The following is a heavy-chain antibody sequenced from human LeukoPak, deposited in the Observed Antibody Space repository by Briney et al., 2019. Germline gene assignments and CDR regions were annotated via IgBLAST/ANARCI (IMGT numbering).Heavy chain of an antibody. Sequence: SVKVSCXASGGTFSSYAISWVRQAPGQGLEWMGGIIPIFGTANYAQKFQGRVTITTDESMSTAYMELSSLRSEDTAVYYCASNYYGSGSLHYWGQGTLVTVSS. D-gene: IGHD3-10*01. J-gene: IGHJ4*02. CDR2: IIPIFGTA. CDR1: GGTFSSYA. CDR3: ASNYYGSGSLHY. V-gene: IGHV1-69*05.